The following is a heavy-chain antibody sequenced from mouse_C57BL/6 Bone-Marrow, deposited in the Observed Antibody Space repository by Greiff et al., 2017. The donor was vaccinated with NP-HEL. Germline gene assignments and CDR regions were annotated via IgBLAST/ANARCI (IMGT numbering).Heavy chain of an antibody. V-gene: IGHV1-81*01. Sequence: VQLQQSGAELARPGASVKLSCKASGYTFTSYGISWVKQRTGQGLEWIGEIYTRSGNTYYNEKIKGKATLTADKSSSTAYLELRRLTYEDSAVYFCARRGPRDYYGSRTSAMDYWGQGTSVTVSS. CDR1: GYTFTSYG. CDR3: ARRGPRDYYGSRTSAMDY. CDR2: IYTRSGNT. J-gene: IGHJ4*01. D-gene: IGHD1-1*01.